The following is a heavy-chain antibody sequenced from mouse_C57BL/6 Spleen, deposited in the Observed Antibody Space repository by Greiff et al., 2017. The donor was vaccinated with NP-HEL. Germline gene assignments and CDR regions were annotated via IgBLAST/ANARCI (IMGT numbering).Heavy chain of an antibody. CDR2: INPSSGYT. D-gene: IGHD2-4*01. CDR1: GYTFTSSW. CDR3: ARDYDYDEAFDY. Sequence: VMLVESGAELAKPGASVKLSCKASGYTFTSSWMHWVKQRPGQGLEWIGYINPSSGYTKYNQKFKDKATLPAAKSSSTAYMQLSSLTYEDAAVYYCARDYDYDEAFDYWGQGTTLTVSS. V-gene: IGHV1-7*01. J-gene: IGHJ2*01.